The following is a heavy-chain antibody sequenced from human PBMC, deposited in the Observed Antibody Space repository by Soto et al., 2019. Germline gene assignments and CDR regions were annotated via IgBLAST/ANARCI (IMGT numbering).Heavy chain of an antibody. V-gene: IGHV1-69*01. J-gene: IGHJ6*02. Sequence: QVQLVQSGAEVKKPGSSVKVSCKASGGTFSSYAISWVRQAPGQGLEWMGGIIPIFGTATYAQKFQGRVTITADESTSTAYMELSSLRSEDTAVYYCARGSSGSLTYYYYGMDVWGQGTTVTVSS. D-gene: IGHD1-26*01. CDR2: IIPIFGTA. CDR3: ARGSSGSLTYYYYGMDV. CDR1: GGTFSSYA.